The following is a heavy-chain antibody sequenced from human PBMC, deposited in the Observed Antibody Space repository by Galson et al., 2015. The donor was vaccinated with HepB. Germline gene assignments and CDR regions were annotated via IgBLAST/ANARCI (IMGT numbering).Heavy chain of an antibody. D-gene: IGHD5-18*01. J-gene: IGHJ4*02. CDR1: GFTFSGSA. Sequence: SLRLSCAASGFTFSGSAVHWVRQASGKGLEWVSYISSSGSTIYYADSVKGRFTISRDNAKNSLYLQMNSLRAEDTAVYYCARDAQVIGGYSYGSLGYWGQGTLVTVSS. CDR3: ARDAQVIGGYSYGSLGY. CDR2: ISSSGSTI. V-gene: IGHV3-11*01.